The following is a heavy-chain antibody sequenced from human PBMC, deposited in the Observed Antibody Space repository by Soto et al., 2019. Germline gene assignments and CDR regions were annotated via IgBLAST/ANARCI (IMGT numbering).Heavy chain of an antibody. J-gene: IGHJ4*02. V-gene: IGHV3-73*01. CDR1: GFTFSDSA. CDR2: IRSKPNSYAT. CDR3: TRFKHSSGYYFDY. Sequence: GGSLRLSCAASGFTFSDSAMHWVRQASGKGLEWVGRIRSKPNSYATTYAASVKGRFTISRDDSTNTAYLQMNTLKTEDTAVYYCTRFKHSSGYYFDYWGQGTQLTVSS. D-gene: IGHD3-22*01.